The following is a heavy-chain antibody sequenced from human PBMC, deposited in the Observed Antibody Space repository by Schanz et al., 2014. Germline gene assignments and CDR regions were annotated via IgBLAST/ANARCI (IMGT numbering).Heavy chain of an antibody. Sequence: VQLVESGGGVVQPGRSLRLSCAASGFTFSSYAMHWVRQAPGKGLEWVAAMSYDGSIKYYGDSVKGRFTISRDNSKNTLYLHMNTLRSEDTAVYYCAKDSTHIDIVLVPTAIDYWGQGTLVTVSS. J-gene: IGHJ4*02. CDR2: MSYDGSIK. CDR1: GFTFSSYA. CDR3: AKDSTHIDIVLVPTAIDY. D-gene: IGHD2-2*01. V-gene: IGHV3-30*18.